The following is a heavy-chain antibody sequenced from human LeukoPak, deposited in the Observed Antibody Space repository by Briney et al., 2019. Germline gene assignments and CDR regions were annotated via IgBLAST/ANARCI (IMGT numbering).Heavy chain of an antibody. J-gene: IGHJ5*02. Sequence: GGSLRLSCAASGFTFASHAMSWVRQTPGKGLEWVVSIKEDGSERQYVDSVKGRFSISRDNAKNSLYLQMNSLRAEDTAVYYCARKSYSSDWYNWFDPWGQGTLVTVSS. CDR2: IKEDGSER. CDR1: GFTFASHA. V-gene: IGHV3-7*03. CDR3: ARKSYSSDWYNWFDP. D-gene: IGHD6-19*01.